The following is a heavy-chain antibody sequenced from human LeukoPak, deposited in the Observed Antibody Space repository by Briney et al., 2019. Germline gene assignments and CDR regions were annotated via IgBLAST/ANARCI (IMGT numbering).Heavy chain of an antibody. V-gene: IGHV1-18*01. CDR2: ISAYNGNT. CDR3: ARDRPLAYYDSSGYYGDDAFDI. D-gene: IGHD3-22*01. J-gene: IGHJ3*02. CDR1: GYTFTSYG. Sequence: ASVTVSCKASGYTFTSYGISWVRQAPGQGLEWMGWISAYNGNTNYAQKLQGRVTMTTDTSTSTAYMELRSLRSDDTAVYYCARDRPLAYYDSSGYYGDDAFDIWGQGTMVTVSS.